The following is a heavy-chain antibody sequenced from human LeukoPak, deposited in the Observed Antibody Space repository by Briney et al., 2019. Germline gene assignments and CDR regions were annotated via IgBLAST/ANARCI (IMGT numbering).Heavy chain of an antibody. J-gene: IGHJ5*02. CDR1: GYTFTSYA. Sequence: GASVKVSCKASGYTFTSYAMHWVRQAPGQRLEWMGWINAGNGNTKYSQKFQGRVTITRDTSASTAYMELSSLRSEDTAVYYCARDMEDCSSTSCWFDPWGQGTLVTVSS. CDR3: ARDMEDCSSTSCWFDP. V-gene: IGHV1-3*01. CDR2: INAGNGNT. D-gene: IGHD2-2*01.